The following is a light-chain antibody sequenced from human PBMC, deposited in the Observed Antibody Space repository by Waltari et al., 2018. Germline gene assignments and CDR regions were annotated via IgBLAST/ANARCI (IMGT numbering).Light chain of an antibody. V-gene: IGLV2-11*01. CDR2: EVS. Sequence: QAALTQPRSVSGSPGQSVTISCTGTSSDIGTYNYVSWYQKHPGTAPKLMIYEVSKPPSGVSDRFSGSKSGNTASLTISGLQAEDEADYYCSSYAGSNTLLFGGGTRLTVL. CDR1: SSDIGTYNY. J-gene: IGLJ2*01. CDR3: SSYAGSNTLL.